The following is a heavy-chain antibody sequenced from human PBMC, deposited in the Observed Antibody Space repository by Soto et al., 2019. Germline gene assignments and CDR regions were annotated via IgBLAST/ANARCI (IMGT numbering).Heavy chain of an antibody. J-gene: IGHJ4*02. CDR3: ARDHCGDCYYFDY. CDR2: IYYSGST. CDR1: GGSISSGGYY. Sequence: QVQLQESGPGLVKPSQTLSLTCTVSGGSISSGGYYWSWIRQHPGKGLEGIGYIYYSGSTYYNPSVKSRVTISVDTAKNQYSLKLSSVTAADTAVYFCARDHCGDCYYFDYWGQGTLVTVSS. D-gene: IGHD2-21*02. V-gene: IGHV4-31*03.